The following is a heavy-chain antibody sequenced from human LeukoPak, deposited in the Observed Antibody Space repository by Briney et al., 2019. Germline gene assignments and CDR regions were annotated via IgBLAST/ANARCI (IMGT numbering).Heavy chain of an antibody. V-gene: IGHV4-4*02. J-gene: IGHJ4*02. D-gene: IGHD2-2*01. CDR3: ASFPIVVVPAAMGGAGY. Sequence: SETLSLTCAVSGGSISSSNWWSWVRQPPGKGLEWIGEIYHSGSTNYNPSLKSRVTISVDKSKNQFSLKLSSVTAADTALYYCASFPIVVVPAAMGGAGYWGQGTLVTVSS. CDR1: GGSISSSNW. CDR2: IYHSGST.